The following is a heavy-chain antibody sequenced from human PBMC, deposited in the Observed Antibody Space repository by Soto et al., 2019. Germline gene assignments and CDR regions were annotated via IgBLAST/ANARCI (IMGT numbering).Heavy chain of an antibody. CDR3: AKDDNEPAGRWVAFDI. CDR1: GFTFSSYA. J-gene: IGHJ3*02. D-gene: IGHD3-10*01. Sequence: GGSLRLSCAASGFTFSSYAMSWVRQAPGKGLEWVSAISGSGGSTYYADSVKGRFTISRDNSKNTLYLQMNSLRAEDTAVYYCAKDDNEPAGRWVAFDIWGQGTMVTVSS. CDR2: ISGSGGST. V-gene: IGHV3-23*01.